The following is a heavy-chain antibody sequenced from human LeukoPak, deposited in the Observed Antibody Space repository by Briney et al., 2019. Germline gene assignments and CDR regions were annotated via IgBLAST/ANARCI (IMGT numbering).Heavy chain of an antibody. D-gene: IGHD2-2*01. CDR3: ARVREVVPAAHGGGDAFDI. CDR2: ISSSSSYI. V-gene: IGHV3-21*01. Sequence: GGSLRLSCAASGFTFSSYSMNWFSQAPGEGLEWVSSISSSSSYIYYADSVKGRFTISRDNAKNSLYLQMNSLRAEDTAVYYCARVREVVPAAHGGGDAFDIWGQGTMVTVSS. CDR1: GFTFSSYS. J-gene: IGHJ3*02.